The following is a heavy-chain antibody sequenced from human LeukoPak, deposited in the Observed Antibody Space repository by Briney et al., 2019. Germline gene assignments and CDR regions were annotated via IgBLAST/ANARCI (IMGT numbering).Heavy chain of an antibody. CDR2: IKQDGSEE. D-gene: IGHD2-15*01. V-gene: IGHV3-7*01. J-gene: IGHJ4*02. Sequence: GGSLRLSCGASGFTFRSYWMSWVRQAPGKGLEWVANIKQDGSEEYYVDSVKGRFTISRDNAQNSLHLQMNSLRAEDTAVYYCARYKVVGATLLDYWGQGTLVTVSS. CDR1: GFTFRSYW. CDR3: ARYKVVGATLLDY.